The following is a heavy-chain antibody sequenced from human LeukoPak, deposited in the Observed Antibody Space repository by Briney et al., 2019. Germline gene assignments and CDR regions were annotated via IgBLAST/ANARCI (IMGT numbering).Heavy chain of an antibody. CDR1: GFTFSSYS. Sequence: GGSLRLSCAASGFTFSSYSMSWVRQAPGEGLEWVAHIKQDGGEENYVGSVKGRFTISRDNAKNSLYLQMNSLTAEDTAVYYCARQVQYRSGYFPPDPWGQGTLVTVSS. D-gene: IGHD6-19*01. CDR3: ARQVQYRSGYFPPDP. CDR2: IKQDGGEE. J-gene: IGHJ5*02. V-gene: IGHV3-7*01.